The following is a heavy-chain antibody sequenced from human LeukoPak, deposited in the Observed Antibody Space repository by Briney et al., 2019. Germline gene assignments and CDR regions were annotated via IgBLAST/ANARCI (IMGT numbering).Heavy chain of an antibody. J-gene: IGHJ3*02. Sequence: ASVKVSCKASGYTFTSYGISWVRQAPGQGLEWMGIINPSGGSTSYAQKFQGRVTMTRDMSTSTVYMELSSLRSEDTAVYYCARASSRITMIVVVIPNDAFDIWGQGTMVTVSS. CDR1: GYTFTSYG. D-gene: IGHD3-22*01. CDR3: ARASSRITMIVVVIPNDAFDI. CDR2: INPSGGST. V-gene: IGHV1-46*01.